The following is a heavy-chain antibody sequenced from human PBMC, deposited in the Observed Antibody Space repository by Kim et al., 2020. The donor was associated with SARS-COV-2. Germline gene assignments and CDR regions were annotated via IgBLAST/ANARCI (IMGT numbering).Heavy chain of an antibody. D-gene: IGHD4-17*01. Sequence: SETLSLTCAVYGGSFSGYYWSWIRQPPGKGLEWIGEINHSGSTNYNPSLKSRVTISVDTSKNQFSLKLSSVTAADTAVYYCARARDYGGNSVGHLNKGLFDPWGQGTLVTVSS. CDR1: GGSFSGYY. CDR3: ARARDYGGNSVGHLNKGLFDP. V-gene: IGHV4-34*01. J-gene: IGHJ5*02. CDR2: INHSGST.